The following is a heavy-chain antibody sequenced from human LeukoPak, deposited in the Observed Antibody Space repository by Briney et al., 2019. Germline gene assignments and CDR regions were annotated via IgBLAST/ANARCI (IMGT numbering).Heavy chain of an antibody. CDR1: GFTFSSYA. CDR2: ISGSGGST. D-gene: IGHD3-10*01. Sequence: PGGSLRLSCAASGFTFSSYAMSWVRQAPGKGLEWVSAISGSGGSTYYADSVKGRFTISRDNSKNTLYLQMNSLRAEDTAVYYCAKDCYGSGSYYLGEIEFDSWGQGTLVTVSS. CDR3: AKDCYGSGSYYLGEIEFDS. V-gene: IGHV3-23*01. J-gene: IGHJ4*02.